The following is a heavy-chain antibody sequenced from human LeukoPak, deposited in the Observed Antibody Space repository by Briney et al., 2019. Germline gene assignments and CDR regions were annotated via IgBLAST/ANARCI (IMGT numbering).Heavy chain of an antibody. CDR2: INHSGST. CDR3: ARGYSSSWSRY. J-gene: IGHJ4*02. Sequence: SETLSLTCTVSDGSISSYYWSWIRQPPGKGLEWIGEINHSGSTNYNPSLKSRVTISVDTSKNQFSLKLSSVTAADTAVYYCARGYSSSWSRYWGQGTLVTVSS. CDR1: DGSISSYY. D-gene: IGHD6-13*01. V-gene: IGHV4-34*01.